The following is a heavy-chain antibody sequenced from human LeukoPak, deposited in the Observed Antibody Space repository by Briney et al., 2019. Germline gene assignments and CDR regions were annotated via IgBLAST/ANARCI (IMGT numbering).Heavy chain of an antibody. V-gene: IGHV4-59*12. CDR3: ARGTGEFAMVRGVYYFDY. Sequence: SETLSLTCTVSGGSIGSYYWSWIRQPPGKGLEWIGYFYYTGSTNYNPSLKSRVTISADTSKTQFSLKLSSVTAADTAVYYCARGTGEFAMVRGVYYFDYWGQGTLVTVSS. CDR2: FYYTGST. D-gene: IGHD3-10*01. CDR1: GGSIGSYY. J-gene: IGHJ4*02.